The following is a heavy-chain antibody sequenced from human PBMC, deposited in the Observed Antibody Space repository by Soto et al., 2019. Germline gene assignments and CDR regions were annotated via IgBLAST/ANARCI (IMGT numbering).Heavy chain of an antibody. CDR2: VYYTWST. Sequence: SETLSLTCSVSGGSISGSYWSWIRQSPGKGLEWLGYVYYTWSTNYSPSLRSRVSISVDTFKNEFSLRLSSVTAADTAVYFCARSVAAPGAHIDYWGQGTQVTVSS. D-gene: IGHD6-13*01. J-gene: IGHJ4*02. CDR1: GGSISGSY. V-gene: IGHV4-59*01. CDR3: ARSVAAPGAHIDY.